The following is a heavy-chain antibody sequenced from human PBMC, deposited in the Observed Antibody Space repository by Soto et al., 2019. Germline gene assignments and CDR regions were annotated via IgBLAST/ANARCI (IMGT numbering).Heavy chain of an antibody. CDR2: IYPGDSDT. V-gene: IGHV5-51*01. Sequence: PGESLKISCKGSGYSFTSYWIGWVRQMPGEGLEWMGIIYPGDSDTRYSPSFQGQVTISADKSISTAYLQWSSLKASDTAMYYCERGSARSGHHYYGMDVWGQGTTVTVSS. J-gene: IGHJ6*02. CDR1: GYSFTSYW. D-gene: IGHD2-15*01. CDR3: ERGSARSGHHYYGMDV.